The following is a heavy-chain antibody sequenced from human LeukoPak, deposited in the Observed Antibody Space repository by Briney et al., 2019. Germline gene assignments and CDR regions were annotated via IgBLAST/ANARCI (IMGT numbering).Heavy chain of an antibody. V-gene: IGHV4-59*01. J-gene: IGHJ6*02. CDR2: IYYSGST. CDR3: ARVLRYFDWLPTYYYYGMDV. D-gene: IGHD3-9*01. CDR1: GGSISSYY. Sequence: SETLSLTCTVSGGSISSYYWSWIRQPPGKGLEWIGYIYYSGSTNYNPSLKSRVAISVDTSKNQFSLKLSSVTAADTAVYCCARVLRYFDWLPTYYYYGMDVWGQGTTVTVSS.